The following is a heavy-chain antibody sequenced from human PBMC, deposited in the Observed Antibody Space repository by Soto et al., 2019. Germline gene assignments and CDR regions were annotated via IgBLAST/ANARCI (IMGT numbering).Heavy chain of an antibody. CDR2: ISISSTYI. CDR3: ARLISCSGGTWYSDYYYYGMDV. V-gene: IGHV3-21*01. Sequence: EVQLVESGGGLVQPGGSLRLSCAASGFSLSTFSMNWVRQAPGKGLEWVSSISISSTYINYADSLKGRFTISRDDAKNSLYLQMNSLRGEDTAVYYCARLISCSGGTWYSDYYYYGMDVWGQGNTVTVSS. D-gene: IGHD2-15*01. J-gene: IGHJ6*01. CDR1: GFSLSTFS.